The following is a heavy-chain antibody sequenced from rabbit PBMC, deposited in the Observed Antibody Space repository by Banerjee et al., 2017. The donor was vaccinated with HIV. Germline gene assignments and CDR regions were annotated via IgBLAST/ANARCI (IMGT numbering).Heavy chain of an antibody. Sequence: QSLEESGGDLVKPEGSLTLTCKASGFSFSSSYYMCWVRQAPGKGLEWIGCIYTGSSGSTSYASWAKGRFTISKTSSTTVTLQVTSLTAADTATYFCARSGGGTSWGHNLWGPGTLVTVS. V-gene: IGHV1S40*01. J-gene: IGHJ4*01. CDR3: ARSGGGTSWGHNL. D-gene: IGHD4-2*01. CDR1: GFSFSSSYY. CDR2: IYTGSSGST.